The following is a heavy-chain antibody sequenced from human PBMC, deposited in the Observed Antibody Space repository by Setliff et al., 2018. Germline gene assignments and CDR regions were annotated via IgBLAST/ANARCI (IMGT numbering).Heavy chain of an antibody. CDR3: LGAGTCSY. V-gene: IGHV3-21*01. Sequence: PGGSLRLSCAASGFTFSSYTMNWVRQAPGKGLEWVTAISSSSTYIFYADSVKGRFTISRDNARNALYLQMNSLRAEDTAVYYCLGAGTCSYWGQGTLVTVSS. CDR2: ISSSSTYI. CDR1: GFTFSSYT. D-gene: IGHD3-10*02. J-gene: IGHJ4*02.